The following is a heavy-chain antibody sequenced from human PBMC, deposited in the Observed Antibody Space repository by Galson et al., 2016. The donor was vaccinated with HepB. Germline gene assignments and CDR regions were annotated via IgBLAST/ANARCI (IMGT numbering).Heavy chain of an antibody. CDR3: ASRLGPTGVLGY. Sequence: SVKVSCKASGGTFSSYAISRVRQAPGQGLEWMGGIIPIFGTSNYAQKFQGRVTITADESTSTAYMELSSLRSEDTAVYYCASRLGPTGVLGYWGQGTLVTVSS. J-gene: IGHJ4*02. V-gene: IGHV1-69*13. CDR1: GGTFSSYA. CDR2: IIPIFGTS. D-gene: IGHD7-27*01.